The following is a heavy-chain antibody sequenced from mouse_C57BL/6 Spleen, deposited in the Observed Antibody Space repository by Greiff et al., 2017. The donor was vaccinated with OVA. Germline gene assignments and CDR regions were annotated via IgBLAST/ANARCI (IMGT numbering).Heavy chain of an antibody. Sequence: QLPGTELVKPGASVKLSCKASGYTFTSYWMHWVKQRPGQGLEWIGNINPSNGGTNYNEKFKSKATLTVDKSSSTAYMQLSSLTSEDSAVYYCARGEFYYYAMDYWGQGTSVTVSS. CDR1: GYTFTSYW. V-gene: IGHV1-53*01. J-gene: IGHJ4*01. CDR3: ARGEFYYYAMDY. CDR2: INPSNGGT.